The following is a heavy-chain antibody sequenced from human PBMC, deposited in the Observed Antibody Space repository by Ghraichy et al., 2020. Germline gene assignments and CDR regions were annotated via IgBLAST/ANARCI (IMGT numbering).Heavy chain of an antibody. CDR1: GFTFNNAW. CDR3: ATSFYDSSGYRH. V-gene: IGHV3-15*01. J-gene: IGHJ4*02. D-gene: IGHD3-22*01. CDR2: IKTKSDGGTV. Sequence: GGPLRLSCVASGFTFNNAWMSWVRQAPGKGLEWVGRIKTKSDGGTVDHAMSVKGRFTVSRDDSENTLFLQMNNLKDEDTGMYFCATSFYDSSGYRHWGQGTLVTVSS.